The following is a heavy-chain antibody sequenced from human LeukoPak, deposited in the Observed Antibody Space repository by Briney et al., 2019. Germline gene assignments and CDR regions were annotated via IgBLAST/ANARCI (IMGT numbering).Heavy chain of an antibody. J-gene: IGHJ4*02. Sequence: GGSVTLSCAACGLTFSSYGMNWLRQAPGKGPEGITYISRSGATIYYADSVKGRFTISRDNAKNSLYLQMSSLGAEDTAIYYCSRDRGGGDIYFDYWGQGTLVTVSS. V-gene: IGHV3-48*03. CDR2: ISRSGATI. D-gene: IGHD2-21*02. CDR3: SRDRGGGDIYFDY. CDR1: GLTFSSYG.